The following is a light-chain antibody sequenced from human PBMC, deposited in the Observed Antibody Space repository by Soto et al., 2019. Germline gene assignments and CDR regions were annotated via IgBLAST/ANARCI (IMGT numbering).Light chain of an antibody. J-gene: IGLJ3*02. CDR1: SSDVGAYNL. CDR3: SSYTNTSTLV. Sequence: QSVPTQPASVSGSPGQSITISCTGTSSDVGAYNLVSWYQQHPGRAPKLFIFDVSDRPSGVSDRFSGSKSGNTASLTISGLQAEDEASYYCSSYTNTSTLVFGGGTKLTVL. V-gene: IGLV2-14*02. CDR2: DVS.